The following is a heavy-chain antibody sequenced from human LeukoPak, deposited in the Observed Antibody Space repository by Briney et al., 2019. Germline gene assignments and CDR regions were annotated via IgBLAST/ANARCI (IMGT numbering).Heavy chain of an antibody. CDR1: RGSISSSSYY. V-gene: IGHV4-39*07. D-gene: IGHD6-19*01. CDR3: ARDPFIAVGGTPMD. J-gene: IGHJ4*02. CDR2: IYYSGRN. Sequence: SETLSLTCTVSRGSISSSSYYWGWIRQPPGKGLECIGSIYYSGRNYYNPSLKSRVTISVDTSKNQFSLKLSSVTAADTAVYYCARDPFIAVGGTPMDWGQGTLVTVSS.